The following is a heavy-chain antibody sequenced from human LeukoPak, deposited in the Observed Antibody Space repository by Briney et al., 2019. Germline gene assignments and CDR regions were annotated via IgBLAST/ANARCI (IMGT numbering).Heavy chain of an antibody. V-gene: IGHV3-23*01. D-gene: IGHD3-22*01. CDR1: GFTFSNYA. J-gene: IGHJ4*02. CDR2: ISGNGDRT. CDR3: AKWPYYDSTGYYDY. Sequence: GGSLRLSCAASGFTFSNYAMSWVRQAPGKGLEWVSTISGNGDRTYFADSVKGRFTISRDNSKNTLYLQMNSLGAENTAVYYCAKWPYYDSTGYYDYWGQGTLVTVSS.